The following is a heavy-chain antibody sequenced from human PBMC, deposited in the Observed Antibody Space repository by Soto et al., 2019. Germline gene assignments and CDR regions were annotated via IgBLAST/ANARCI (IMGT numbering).Heavy chain of an antibody. CDR1: GFTFSGYA. CDR2: ISISGSSI. CDR3: ARDESRPRSNFDY. Sequence: GGSLRLSCAASGFTFSGYAMSWVRQAPGKGLEWISYISISGSSIYYADSVKGRFTISRDDAKNSLYLQMNSLRAEDTAVYYCARDESRPRSNFDYWGQGTLVTVSS. J-gene: IGHJ4*02. V-gene: IGHV3-11*04.